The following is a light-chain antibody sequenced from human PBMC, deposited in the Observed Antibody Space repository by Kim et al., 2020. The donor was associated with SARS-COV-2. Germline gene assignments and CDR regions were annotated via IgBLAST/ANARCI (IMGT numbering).Light chain of an antibody. Sequence: PLSVSPGEIATLSCRASQTVSNNLAGYQQNPGKTPRLLIYGASTRATGVPARFSGSGSGFTLTISSLKSEDFAVYYCQQYNKLWAFGPGTKVDIK. CDR1: QTVSNN. CDR3: QQYNKLWA. V-gene: IGKV3-15*01. J-gene: IGKJ1*01. CDR2: GAS.